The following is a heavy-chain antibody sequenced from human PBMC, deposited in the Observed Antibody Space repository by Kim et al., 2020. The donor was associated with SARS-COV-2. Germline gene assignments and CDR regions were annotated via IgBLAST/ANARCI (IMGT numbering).Heavy chain of an antibody. Sequence: GGSLRLSCAASGFTFSSYAMSWVRQAPGKGLEWVSAISGSGGSTYYADSVKGRFTISRDNSKNTLYLQMNSLRAEDTAVYYCAKLTEDVSSSWPYYYYYGMDVWGQGTTVTVSS. CDR1: GFTFSSYA. D-gene: IGHD6-13*01. CDR2: ISGSGGST. V-gene: IGHV3-23*01. CDR3: AKLTEDVSSSWPYYYYYGMDV. J-gene: IGHJ6*02.